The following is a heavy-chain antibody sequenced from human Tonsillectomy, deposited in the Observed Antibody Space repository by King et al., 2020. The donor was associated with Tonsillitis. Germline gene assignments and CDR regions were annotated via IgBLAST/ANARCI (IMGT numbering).Heavy chain of an antibody. CDR1: GFTFSTYA. CDR2: ISYDGSYK. V-gene: IGHV3-30*04. CDR3: ARVGYIYGLYNWFHH. D-gene: IGHD5-18*01. J-gene: IGHJ5*02. Sequence: VQLVQSGGGVVQPGRSLRLSCAASGFTFSTYALHWVRQAPGKGLEWVSVISYDGSYKYYADSVKGRFTISRDTSKNTLYLEMNSLRGEDTAVYYCARVGYIYGLYNWFHHWGQGTLV.